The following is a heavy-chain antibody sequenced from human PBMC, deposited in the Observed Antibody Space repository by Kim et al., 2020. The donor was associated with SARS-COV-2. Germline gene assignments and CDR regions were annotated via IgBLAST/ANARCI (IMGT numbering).Heavy chain of an antibody. D-gene: IGHD6-19*01. CDR3: ARGAVAGMAYYSYGMDV. V-gene: IGHV3-48*03. Sequence: VKGRFTSSRDNAKNSLYLQMNSLRAEDTAIYYCARGAVAGMAYYSYGMDVWGQGTTVTVSS. J-gene: IGHJ6*02.